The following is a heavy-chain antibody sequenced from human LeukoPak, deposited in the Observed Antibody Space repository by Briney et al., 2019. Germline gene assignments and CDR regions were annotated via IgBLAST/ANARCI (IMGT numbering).Heavy chain of an antibody. J-gene: IGHJ3*02. D-gene: IGHD3-10*01. V-gene: IGHV5-51*01. Sequence: GESLKTPCEAFGYNSINYRFSWWRRLPRKGLGGLEIIFPDISSTRYSPSFQGQVTISADTSSSTAYLQWSSLTASDTAMYYCARFDGSGTCGLGNAFDIWGQGTMVNVPS. CDR2: IFPDISST. CDR3: ARFDGSGTCGLGNAFDI. CDR1: GYNSINYR.